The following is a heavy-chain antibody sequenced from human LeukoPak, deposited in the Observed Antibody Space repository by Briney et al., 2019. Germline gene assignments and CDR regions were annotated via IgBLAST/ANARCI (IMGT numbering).Heavy chain of an antibody. CDR1: GYTFTSYY. J-gene: IGHJ4*02. D-gene: IGHD3-22*01. V-gene: IGHV1-46*01. CDR2: INPSGGSK. CDR3: AREGGDSSGYTDLDY. Sequence: ASVKVSFKASGYTFTSYYMHWVRQSPGQGLEWMGIINPSGGSKSYAQKFQGRVTMTRDMSTSTVYMELSSRRSEDTAVYYCAREGGDSSGYTDLDYWGQGTLVTVSS.